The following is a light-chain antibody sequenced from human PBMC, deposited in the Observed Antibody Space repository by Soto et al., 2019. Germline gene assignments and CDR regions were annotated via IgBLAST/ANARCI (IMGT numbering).Light chain of an antibody. V-gene: IGLV2-11*01. CDR3: CSYAGSYSYV. CDR1: SSDVGGYNY. J-gene: IGLJ1*01. Sequence: QSVLTQPRSVSGSPGQSVTISCTGTSSDVGGYNYVSWYQEQPGKAPKLMTYDVSKQPSGVPDRFSGSKSGNTASLTISGLQAEDEADYYCCSYAGSYSYVFGTGTKLTVL. CDR2: DVS.